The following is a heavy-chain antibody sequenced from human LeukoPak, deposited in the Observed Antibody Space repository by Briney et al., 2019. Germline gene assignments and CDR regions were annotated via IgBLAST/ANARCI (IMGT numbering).Heavy chain of an antibody. CDR2: INPSGGST. CDR1: GYTFTSYY. CDR3: ARAPPALGSGSYYLFIGFDP. V-gene: IGHV1-46*01. J-gene: IGHJ5*02. D-gene: IGHD3-10*01. Sequence: GASVKVSCKASGYTFTSYYMHWVRQAPGQGLEWMGIINPSGGSTSYAQKFQGRVTMTTDTSTSTAYMELRSLRSDDTAVYYCARAPPALGSGSYYLFIGFDPWGQGTLVTVSS.